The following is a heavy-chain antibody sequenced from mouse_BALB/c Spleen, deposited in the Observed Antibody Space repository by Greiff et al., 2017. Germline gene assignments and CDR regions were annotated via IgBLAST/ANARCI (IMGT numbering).Heavy chain of an antibody. CDR3: ARLYGNYDYAMDY. D-gene: IGHD2-10*02. V-gene: IGHV5-6*01. CDR2: ISSGGSYT. Sequence: EVHLVESGGDLVKPGGSLKLSCAASGFTFSSYGMSWVRQTPDKRLEWVATISSGGSYTYYPDSVKGRFTISRDNAKNTLYLQMSSLKSEDTAMYYCARLYGNYDYAMDYWGQGTSVTVSS. J-gene: IGHJ4*01. CDR1: GFTFSSYG.